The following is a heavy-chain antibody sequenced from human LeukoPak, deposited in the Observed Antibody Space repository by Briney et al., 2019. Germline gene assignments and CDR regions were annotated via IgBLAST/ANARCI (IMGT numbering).Heavy chain of an antibody. CDR3: ARGGGGNYYYYYYTDV. Sequence: ASVKVSCKASGYTFTGYYMHWVRQAPGQGLEWMGWINPNSGGTNYAQKFQGRVTMTRDTSISTAYMELSRLRSDDTAVYYCARGGGGNYYYYYYTDVWGKGSTVTVSS. CDR1: GYTFTGYY. V-gene: IGHV1-2*02. CDR2: INPNSGGT. D-gene: IGHD4-23*01. J-gene: IGHJ6*03.